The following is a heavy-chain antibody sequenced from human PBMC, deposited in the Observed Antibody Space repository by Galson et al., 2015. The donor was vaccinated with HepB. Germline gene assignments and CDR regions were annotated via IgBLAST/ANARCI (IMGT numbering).Heavy chain of an antibody. J-gene: IGHJ4*02. CDR1: GFTFSSYA. V-gene: IGHV3-30*04. CDR3: ARDYIVATISLFDY. Sequence: LRLSCAASGFTFSSYAMHWVRQAPGKGLEWVAVISYDGSNKYYADSVKGRFTISRDNSKNTLYLQMNSLRAEDTAVYYCARDYIVATISLFDYWGQGTLVTVSS. CDR2: ISYDGSNK. D-gene: IGHD5-12*01.